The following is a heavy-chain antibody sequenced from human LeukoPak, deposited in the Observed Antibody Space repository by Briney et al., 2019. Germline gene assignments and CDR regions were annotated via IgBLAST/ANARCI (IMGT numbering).Heavy chain of an antibody. V-gene: IGHV3-23*01. D-gene: IGHD3-10*01. Sequence: GGSLRLSCAASGFTFSSYAMNWVRQAPGKGLEWVSGISGSGGSTYYADSVKGRFTISRDNSKNTLYLQMNSLRADDTAVYYCAKSQNWARGVDFDYWGQGTLVTVSS. CDR1: GFTFSSYA. J-gene: IGHJ4*02. CDR2: ISGSGGST. CDR3: AKSQNWARGVDFDY.